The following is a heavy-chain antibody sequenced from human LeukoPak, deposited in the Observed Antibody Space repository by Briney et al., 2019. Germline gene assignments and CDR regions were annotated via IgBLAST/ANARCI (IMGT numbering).Heavy chain of an antibody. D-gene: IGHD2-2*01. Sequence: GGSLRLSCAASGFTFDDYAMHWVRQAPGKGLEWVSGISWNSGSIGYADSVKGRFTISRDNAKNSLCLQMNSLRAEDTALYYCARLYCSSTSCSQWDIWGQGTMVTVSS. V-gene: IGHV3-9*01. CDR2: ISWNSGSI. J-gene: IGHJ3*02. CDR1: GFTFDDYA. CDR3: ARLYCSSTSCSQWDI.